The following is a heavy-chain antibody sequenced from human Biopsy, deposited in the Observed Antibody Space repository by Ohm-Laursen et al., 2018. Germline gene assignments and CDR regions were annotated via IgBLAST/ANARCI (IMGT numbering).Heavy chain of an antibody. V-gene: IGHV3-33*04. D-gene: IGHD6-19*01. CDR1: GFTFSSFS. CDR3: ARGLSSGWYGYFDV. Sequence: SLRLSCAASGFTFSSFSMHWVRQAPGKGLEWISLIWYDGTNEDYADSVKGRFTISRDNSKNTLYLQINTLTLEDTAFYYCARGLSSGWYGYFDVWGRGTLVTVSS. CDR2: IWYDGTNE. J-gene: IGHJ2*01.